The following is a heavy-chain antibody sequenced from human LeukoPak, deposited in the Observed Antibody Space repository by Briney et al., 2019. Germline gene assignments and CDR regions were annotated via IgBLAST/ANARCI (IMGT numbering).Heavy chain of an antibody. D-gene: IGHD3-16*01. V-gene: IGHV4-39*07. CDR2: IYYYSGST. Sequence: SETLSLTCTVSGGSISSSTYFWGWIRQPPGKGLEWIGSIYYYSGSTYYNPSLKSRVTISVDTSKNQFSLKLSSVTAADTAVYYCARVQRIMITFGVLPRGWFDPWGQGTLVTVSS. CDR3: ARVQRIMITFGVLPRGWFDP. CDR1: GGSISSSTYF. J-gene: IGHJ5*02.